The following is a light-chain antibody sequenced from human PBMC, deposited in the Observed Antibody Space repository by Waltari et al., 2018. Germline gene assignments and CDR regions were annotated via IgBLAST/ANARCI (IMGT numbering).Light chain of an antibody. J-gene: IGKJ4*01. CDR2: GAS. CDR3: QQYGSSFLT. CDR1: QSVSSNY. V-gene: IGKV3-20*01. Sequence: EIVLTQSPGTLSFSPGEIATLSCRASQSVSSNYLAWYQQKPGQAPRLRIYGASSRATGIPDRFSGSVSGTDFTLTISRLEPEDFAVYYCQQYGSSFLTFGGGTKVEIK.